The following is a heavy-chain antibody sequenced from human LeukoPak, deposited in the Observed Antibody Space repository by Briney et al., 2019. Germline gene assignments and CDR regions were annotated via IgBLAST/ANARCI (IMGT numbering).Heavy chain of an antibody. Sequence: GGSLRLSCAASGFTFSTSGMNWVRQAPGKGLEWVSYISLSSSTIYYADSVKGRFTISRDNAKNSLYLQMNSLGPEDTAVYYCARDPYSGNYGNYYYYYMDVWGKGTTVTISS. V-gene: IGHV3-48*04. J-gene: IGHJ6*03. CDR1: GFTFSTSG. D-gene: IGHD1-26*01. CDR2: ISLSSSTI. CDR3: ARDPYSGNYGNYYYYYMDV.